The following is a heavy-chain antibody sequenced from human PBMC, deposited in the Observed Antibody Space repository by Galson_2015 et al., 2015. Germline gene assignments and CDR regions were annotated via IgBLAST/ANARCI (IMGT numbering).Heavy chain of an antibody. V-gene: IGHV1-69*13. CDR2: IIPIFGTA. Sequence: SVKVSCKASGGTFSSYAISWVRQAPGQGLEWMGGIIPIFGTANYAQKFQGRVTITADESTSTAYMELSSLRSEDTAVYYCALQGVDQSLFDYWGQGTLVTVSS. CDR3: ALQGVDQSLFDY. J-gene: IGHJ4*02. D-gene: IGHD3-10*01. CDR1: GGTFSSYA.